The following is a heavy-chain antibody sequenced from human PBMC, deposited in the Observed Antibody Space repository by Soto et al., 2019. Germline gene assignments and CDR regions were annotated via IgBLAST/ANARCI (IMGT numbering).Heavy chain of an antibody. CDR1: GGSISSINW. Sequence: QVQLQESGPGLVKPSGTLSLTCDVSGGSISSINWWSWVRQPPGKGLKWIGEIYHSGSTTYNPSLKNRFTISVDKSKNQFSLKLKSVTAADTAIYYCARGGGPDIAYGMDVWGQGTTVTVSS. CDR2: IYHSGST. D-gene: IGHD5-12*01. CDR3: ARGGGPDIAYGMDV. J-gene: IGHJ6*02. V-gene: IGHV4-4*02.